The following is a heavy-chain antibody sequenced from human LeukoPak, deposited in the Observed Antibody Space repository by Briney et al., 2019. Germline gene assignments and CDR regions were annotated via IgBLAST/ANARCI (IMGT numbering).Heavy chain of an antibody. V-gene: IGHV3-53*01. Sequence: GGSLRLSCAASGFTVSSNYMSWVRQAPGKGLEWVSVIYSGGSTYYADSVKGRFTISRDNAKNSLYLQMNSLRAEDTAVYYCARDFVPYYFDYWGQGTLVTVSS. J-gene: IGHJ4*02. CDR3: ARDFVPYYFDY. CDR1: GFTVSSNY. CDR2: IYSGGST. D-gene: IGHD6-6*01.